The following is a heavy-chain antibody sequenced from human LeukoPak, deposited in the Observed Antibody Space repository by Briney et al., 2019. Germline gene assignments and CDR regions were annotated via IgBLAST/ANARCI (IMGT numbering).Heavy chain of an antibody. D-gene: IGHD2-15*01. V-gene: IGHV4-38-2*01. J-gene: IGHJ5*02. CDR2: IYHSGST. Sequence: SDTLSLTRAVSGHSNSIGYYWGWTRQPPGTGLEWMGKIYHSGSTYYNPSLKRRVTISVDTSKTQFSLKVSSVTAADTAVYYCARQAIAATGNWFDPWGQGTLVTVSS. CDR1: GHSNSIGYY. CDR3: ARQAIAATGNWFDP.